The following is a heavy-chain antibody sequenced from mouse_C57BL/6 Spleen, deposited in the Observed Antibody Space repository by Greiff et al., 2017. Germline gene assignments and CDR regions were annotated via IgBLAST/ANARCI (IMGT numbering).Heavy chain of an antibody. CDR2: ISDGGSYT. Sequence: EVKLVESGGGLVKPGGSLKLSCAASGFTFSSYAMSWVRQTPEQRLEWVATISDGGSYTYYPDNVKGRFTISRDNAKNNLYLQMSHLKSEDTAMYYCARDRYYCDYWGQGTTLTVSS. CDR3: ARDRYYCDY. V-gene: IGHV5-4*01. J-gene: IGHJ2*01. CDR1: GFTFSSYA.